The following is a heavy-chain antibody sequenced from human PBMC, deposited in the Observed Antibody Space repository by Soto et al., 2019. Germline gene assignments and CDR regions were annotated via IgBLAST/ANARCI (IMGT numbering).Heavy chain of an antibody. D-gene: IGHD2-8*01. CDR1: GFTFSDHH. Sequence: WGSLRLSCAASGFTFSDHHMDWVRQAPGKGVEWGGRARNKAHSYTTAYAASVKGRFTNSRDDSKNSLSLQMNSLKAEDTAVYFCARLMGTSFDLWGQGTLVTVSS. CDR3: ARLMGTSFDL. V-gene: IGHV3-72*01. J-gene: IGHJ4*02. CDR2: ARNKAHSYTT.